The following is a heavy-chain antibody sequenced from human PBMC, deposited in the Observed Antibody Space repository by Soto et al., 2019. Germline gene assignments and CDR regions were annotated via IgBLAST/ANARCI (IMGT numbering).Heavy chain of an antibody. CDR2: IYYSGST. V-gene: IGHV4-39*01. D-gene: IGHD3-3*01. CDR1: GGSISSSSYY. Sequence: SETLSLTCTVSGGSISSSSYYWGWIRQPPGKGLEWIGSIYYSGSTYYNPSLKSRVTISVDTSKNQFSLKLSSVTAADTAVYYCARLNPYDFWSGYYPNWFDPWGQGTLVTVSS. J-gene: IGHJ5*02. CDR3: ARLNPYDFWSGYYPNWFDP.